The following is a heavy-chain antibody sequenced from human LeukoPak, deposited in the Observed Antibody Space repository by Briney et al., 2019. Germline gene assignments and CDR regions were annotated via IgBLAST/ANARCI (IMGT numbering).Heavy chain of an antibody. V-gene: IGHV1-2*02. CDR3: ARGDSYSRTEDY. J-gene: IGHJ4*02. D-gene: IGHD6-13*01. CDR1: GYTFTGYY. CDR2: INPNSGGT. Sequence: ASAKLSCKASGYTFTGYYMHWVRQAPGHGLEWMGWINPNSGGTNYAQKFQGRVTMTRDTSISTAYMELSRLRSDDTAVYYCARGDSYSRTEDYWGQGTLVTVSS.